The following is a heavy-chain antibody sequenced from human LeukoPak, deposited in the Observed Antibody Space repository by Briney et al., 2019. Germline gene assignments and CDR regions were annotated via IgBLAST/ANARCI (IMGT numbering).Heavy chain of an antibody. CDR3: ARGGSYTMVKNY. J-gene: IGHJ4*02. Sequence: SETLSLTCTVSGGSISSSSYYWGWIRQPPGKGLEWIGSMYSSGSTYYNPSLKSRVNISVDTSKNQFSLKLSSVTAADTAVYYCARGGSYTMVKNYWGRGTLVTVSS. V-gene: IGHV4-39*07. D-gene: IGHD1-26*01. CDR1: GGSISSSSYY. CDR2: MYSSGST.